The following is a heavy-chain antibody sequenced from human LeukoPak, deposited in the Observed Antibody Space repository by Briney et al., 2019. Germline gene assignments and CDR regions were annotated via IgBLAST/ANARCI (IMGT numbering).Heavy chain of an antibody. CDR1: GYTFTSYG. CDR2: IIPILGIA. CDR3: ARGSSSGYYYGAVYFDY. Sequence: GASVKVSCKASGYTFTSYGISWVRQAPGQGLEWMGRIIPILGIANYAQKFQGRVTITADKSTSTAYMELSSLRSEDTAVYYCARGSSSGYYYGAVYFDYWGQGTLVTVSS. V-gene: IGHV1-69*04. D-gene: IGHD3-22*01. J-gene: IGHJ4*02.